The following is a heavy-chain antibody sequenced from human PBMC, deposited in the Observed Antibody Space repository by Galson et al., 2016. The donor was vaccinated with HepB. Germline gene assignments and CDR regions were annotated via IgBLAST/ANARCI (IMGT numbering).Heavy chain of an antibody. D-gene: IGHD4-17*01. CDR2: VKPHSGGT. V-gene: IGHV1-2*02. CDR3: AREFNRHTVTTFYDYGMDV. J-gene: IGHJ6*02. Sequence: SVKVSCKASGYSFTGYFIHWVRQAPGQGLEWMGLVKPHSGGTKYALKFQGRVTLTRDTSTSTVYMELTSLRSDDTALYFCAREFNRHTVTTFYDYGMDVWGQGTTVTVSS. CDR1: GYSFTGYF.